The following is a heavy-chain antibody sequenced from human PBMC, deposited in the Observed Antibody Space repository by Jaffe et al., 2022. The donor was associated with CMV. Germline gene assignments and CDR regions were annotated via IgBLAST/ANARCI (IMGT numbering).Heavy chain of an antibody. V-gene: IGHV3-30*18. J-gene: IGHJ4*02. CDR3: AKDEETGTTGYYDSSGCFDY. CDR1: GFTFSSYG. CDR2: ISYDGSNK. Sequence: QVQLVESGGGVVQPGRSLRLSCAASGFTFSSYGMHWVRQAPGKGLEWVAVISYDGSNKYYADSVKGRFTISRDNSKNTLYLQMNSLRAEDTAVYYCAKDEETGTTGYYDSSGCFDYWGQGTLVTVSS. D-gene: IGHD3-22*01.